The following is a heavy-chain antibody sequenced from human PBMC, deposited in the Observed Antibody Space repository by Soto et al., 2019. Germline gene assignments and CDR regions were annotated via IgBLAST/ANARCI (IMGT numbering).Heavy chain of an antibody. J-gene: IGHJ4*02. CDR3: ATMGTPATGLYFFDY. V-gene: IGHV4-30-4*01. CDR2: ISYSGST. D-gene: IGHD2-15*01. Sequence: QVPLQESGPGLVKPSQTLSLTCTVSGGSISSGNYYWSWIRQPPGKGLEWIGFISYSGSTYYSTSLKSRVTISVDTSKSQFFLNLSFVTAADTAVYYCATMGTPATGLYFFDYWGQGSLVTVSS. CDR1: GGSISSGNYY.